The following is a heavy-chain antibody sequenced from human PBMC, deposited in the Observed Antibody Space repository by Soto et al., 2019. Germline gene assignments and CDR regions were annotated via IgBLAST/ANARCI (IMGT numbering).Heavy chain of an antibody. D-gene: IGHD1-26*01. CDR1: GFTFSSYG. V-gene: IGHV3-33*01. CDR2: IWYDGSNK. Sequence: GGSLRLSCAASGFTFSSYGMHWVRQAPGKGLEWVAVIWYDGSNKYYADSVKGRFTISRDNSKNTLYLQMNSLRAEDTAVYYCARDLTGIRRGALDYWGQGTLVTVSS. CDR3: ARDLTGIRRGALDY. J-gene: IGHJ4*02.